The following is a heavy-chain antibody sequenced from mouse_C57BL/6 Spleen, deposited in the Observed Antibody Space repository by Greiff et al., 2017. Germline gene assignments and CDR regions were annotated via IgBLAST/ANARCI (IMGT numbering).Heavy chain of an antibody. D-gene: IGHD2-3*01. V-gene: IGHV1-50*01. J-gene: IGHJ2*01. CDR2: IDPSDSYT. CDR3: ARYDPYFDY. CDR1: GYTFTSYW. Sequence: QVQLQQPGAELVKPGASVKLSCKASGYTFTSYWMQWVKPRPGQGLEWIGEIDPSDSYTNYNQKFKGKATLTVDTSSSTAYMQLSSLTSEDSAVYYCARYDPYFDYWGQGTTLTVSS.